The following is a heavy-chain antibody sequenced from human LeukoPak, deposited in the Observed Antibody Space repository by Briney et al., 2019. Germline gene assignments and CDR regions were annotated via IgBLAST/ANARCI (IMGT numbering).Heavy chain of an antibody. Sequence: GSLRLSCAASGLTFSSYSMNWVRQAPGKGLEWVSSISSSSSYIYYADSVKGRFTISRDNAKNSLYLQMNSLRAEDTAVYYCARADYDFWSGYFPYYYYGMDVWGQGTTVTVSS. CDR2: ISSSSSYI. J-gene: IGHJ6*02. CDR1: GLTFSSYS. D-gene: IGHD3-3*01. CDR3: ARADYDFWSGYFPYYYYGMDV. V-gene: IGHV3-21*01.